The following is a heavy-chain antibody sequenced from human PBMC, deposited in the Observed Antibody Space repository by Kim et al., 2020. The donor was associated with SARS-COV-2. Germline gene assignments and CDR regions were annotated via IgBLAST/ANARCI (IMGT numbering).Heavy chain of an antibody. CDR3: AKGGSSWYIAIDY. J-gene: IGHJ4*02. D-gene: IGHD6-13*01. V-gene: IGHV3-23*01. Sequence: YADYVKGRCTISRDNAKSPLYLQIDSMGAEDTAVYYCAKGGSSWYIAIDYWGQGTLVTVSS.